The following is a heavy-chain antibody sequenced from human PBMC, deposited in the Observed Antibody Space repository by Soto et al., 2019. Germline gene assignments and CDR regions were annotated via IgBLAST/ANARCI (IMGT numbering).Heavy chain of an antibody. CDR3: ARSEGFLADDAFDI. Sequence: GASETVPCKESVYTFTSYYMHWVRQAPGQGHGGRGIINPSGGSTSNAQKFKGRVTMTRDTSTSTVYMELSSLRSEDTAVYYCARSEGFLADDAFDIWGQGTMVTVSS. J-gene: IGHJ3*02. V-gene: IGHV1-46*01. CDR1: VYTFTSYY. D-gene: IGHD3-3*01. CDR2: INPSGGST.